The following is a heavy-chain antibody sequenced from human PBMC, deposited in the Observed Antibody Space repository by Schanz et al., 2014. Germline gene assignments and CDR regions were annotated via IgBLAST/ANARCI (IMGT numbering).Heavy chain of an antibody. D-gene: IGHD6-6*01. CDR1: GYTFTSYG. CDR2: ISPYNGNT. CDR3: ARDQSPYTNSSDVRYFDD. Sequence: QVQLVQSGAEVKKPGASVKVSCKASGYTFTSYGISWVRQAPGQGLEWMGWISPYNGNTNYAQKLQGRVTMTADTSTNTAYMDLRSLRSDDTAVYYCARDQSPYTNSSDVRYFDDWGQGSLVTVSS. V-gene: IGHV1-18*01. J-gene: IGHJ4*02.